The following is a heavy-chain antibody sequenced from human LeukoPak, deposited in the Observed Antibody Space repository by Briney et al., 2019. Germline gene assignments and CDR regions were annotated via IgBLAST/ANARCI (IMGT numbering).Heavy chain of an antibody. D-gene: IGHD5-18*01. J-gene: IGHJ5*02. Sequence: SVKVSCKASGDTFSSYAISWVRQAPGQGLEWMGRIIPIFGTANYAQKFRGRVTITTDESTSTAYMELSSLRSEDTAVYYCARGGIQLWLANPSTKDNWFDPWGQGTLVTVSS. CDR3: ARGGIQLWLANPSTKDNWFDP. V-gene: IGHV1-69*05. CDR2: IIPIFGTA. CDR1: GDTFSSYA.